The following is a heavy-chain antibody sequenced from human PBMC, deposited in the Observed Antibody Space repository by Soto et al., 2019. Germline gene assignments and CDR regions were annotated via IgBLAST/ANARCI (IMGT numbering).Heavy chain of an antibody. CDR3: ASSTIFRPYYFDY. D-gene: IGHD3-9*01. J-gene: IGHJ4*02. V-gene: IGHV1-18*01. CDR1: CYTFTSYG. CDR2: ISAYNGNT. Sequence: QVQLVQSGAEVKKPGASVKVSCKASCYTFTSYGISWVRQAPGQGLECMGWISAYNGNTNYDQKLQGRVTMTTDTTTSTAYMEGRSLISDDTAVYYCASSTIFRPYYFDYWGQGTLPTVS.